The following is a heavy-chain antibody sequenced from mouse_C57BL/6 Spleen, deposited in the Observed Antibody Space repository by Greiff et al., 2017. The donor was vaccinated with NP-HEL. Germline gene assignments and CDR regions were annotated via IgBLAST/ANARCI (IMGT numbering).Heavy chain of an antibody. J-gene: IGHJ4*01. CDR2: IYPRSGNT. V-gene: IGHV1-81*01. Sequence: QVQLKQSGAELARPGASVKLSCKASGYTFTSYGISWVKQRTGQGLEWIGEIYPRSGNTYYNEKFKGKAHLTADKSSSTAYMELRSLTSEDSAVYFCARPYDYDVGYAMDYWGQGTSVTVSS. D-gene: IGHD2-4*01. CDR3: ARPYDYDVGYAMDY. CDR1: GYTFTSYG.